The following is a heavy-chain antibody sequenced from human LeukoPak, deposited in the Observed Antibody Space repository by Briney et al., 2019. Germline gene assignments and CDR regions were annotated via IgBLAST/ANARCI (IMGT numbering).Heavy chain of an antibody. D-gene: IGHD3-22*01. CDR1: GVTLSNYA. CDR2: ISGSGGGT. V-gene: IGHV3-23*01. Sequence: GGSLRLSCAVSGVTLSNYAMTWVRQAPGKGLEWVAGISGSGGGTNYADSVKGRFTISRDNSKNTLYLQMNNLRVDDTAVYFCAKRGVVIRVILVGFHKEAYYFDSWGQGALVTVSS. CDR3: AKRGVVIRVILVGFHKEAYYFDS. J-gene: IGHJ4*02.